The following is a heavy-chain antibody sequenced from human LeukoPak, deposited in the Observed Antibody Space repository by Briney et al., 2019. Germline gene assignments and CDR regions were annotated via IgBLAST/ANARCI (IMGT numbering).Heavy chain of an antibody. CDR1: GYTFTSYY. V-gene: IGHV1-46*03. CDR3: ARGYTYYYDSSGYYSWFDP. J-gene: IGHJ5*02. CDR2: INPSGGST. D-gene: IGHD3-22*01. Sequence: ASVKVSCKACGYTFTSYYMHWVRQAPGQGLEWMGIINPSGGSTSYAQKFQGRVTMTRDTSTSTVYMELSSLRSEDTAVYYCARGYTYYYDSSGYYSWFDPWGQGTLVTVSS.